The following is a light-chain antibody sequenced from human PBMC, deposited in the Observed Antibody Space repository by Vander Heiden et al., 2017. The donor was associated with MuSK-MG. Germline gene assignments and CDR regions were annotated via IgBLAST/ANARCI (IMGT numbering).Light chain of an antibody. CDR1: QSINNY. V-gene: IGKV1-39*01. CDR2: AAS. Sequence: DIQMTQSPSSLSASVGDRVTITCRTSQSINNYLNWYQQNPGKAPKLLICAASNLQSGVPSRFSGSGSGTDFTLTISSLQPEDSATYYCQRAYSAPYIFGQGTKLEIK. J-gene: IGKJ2*01. CDR3: QRAYSAPYI.